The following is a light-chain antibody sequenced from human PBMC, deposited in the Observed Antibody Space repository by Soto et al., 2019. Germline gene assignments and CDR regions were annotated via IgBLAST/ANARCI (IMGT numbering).Light chain of an antibody. Sequence: QSVLTQPPSASGTPGHRATISCSGSISNIASNTVNWYQQLPGTAPKLLIYSNNERPSGVPDRFSGSKSGTSASLAISGLQSEDEADYYCAAWDDSLNGFYVFGTGTKVTVL. CDR1: ISNIASNT. CDR3: AAWDDSLNGFYV. J-gene: IGLJ1*01. V-gene: IGLV1-44*01. CDR2: SNN.